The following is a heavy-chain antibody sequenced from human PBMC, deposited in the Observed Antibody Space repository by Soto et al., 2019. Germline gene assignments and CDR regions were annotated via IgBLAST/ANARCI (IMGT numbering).Heavy chain of an antibody. CDR2: ISAYNGNT. V-gene: IGHV1-18*01. D-gene: IGHD3-22*01. CDR1: GYTFTSYG. Sequence: ASVKVSCKASGYTFTSYGISWVRQAPGQGLEWMGWISAYNGNTNYAQKLQGRVTMTTDTSTSTAYMELRSLRSDDTAVYYCARDNRKYYYDSSGYYSAGFDYWG. CDR3: ARDNRKYYYDSSGYYSAGFDY. J-gene: IGHJ4*01.